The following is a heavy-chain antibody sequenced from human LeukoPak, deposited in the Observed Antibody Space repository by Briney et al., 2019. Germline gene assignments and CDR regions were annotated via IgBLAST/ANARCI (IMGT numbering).Heavy chain of an antibody. J-gene: IGHJ4*02. CDR2: VNSDGSNT. V-gene: IGHV3-74*01. Sequence: GGSLRLSCAASGFTFRTYWMHWVRQAPGKGLVLVSRVNSDGSNTIYADSVKGRFTISSDNAKNTVYLQMTSLRAEDTAVYYCARAPTALASFDYWGQGALVTVSS. CDR3: ARAPTALASFDY. CDR1: GFTFRTYW. D-gene: IGHD4-17*01.